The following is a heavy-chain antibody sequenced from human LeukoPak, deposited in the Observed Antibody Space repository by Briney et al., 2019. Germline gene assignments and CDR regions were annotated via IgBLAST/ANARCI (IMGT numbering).Heavy chain of an antibody. CDR3: AKGPLGSFQH. Sequence: GGSLRLSCAASGFTFSTYAMNWVRQAPGEGLEWASSIGGSSTSLYYADSLKGRFTISRDNSKNTLYLQMNSLRAEDTAVYYCAKGPLGSFQHWGQGTLVTVSS. CDR2: IGGSSTSL. D-gene: IGHD3-10*01. J-gene: IGHJ1*01. V-gene: IGHV3-21*04. CDR1: GFTFSTYA.